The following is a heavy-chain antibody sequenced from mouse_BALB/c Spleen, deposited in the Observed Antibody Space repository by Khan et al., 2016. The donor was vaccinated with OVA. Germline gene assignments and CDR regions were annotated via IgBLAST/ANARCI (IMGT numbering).Heavy chain of an antibody. V-gene: IGHV3-8*02. J-gene: IGHJ3*01. D-gene: IGHD2-14*01. CDR3: ARSTYRYAFAY. Sequence: EVQLQESGPSLVKPSQTLSLTCSVTGDSITSGYWSWIRKFPGNKLEYMGYMIYTGYTDYNPTPKSRLVITRHTSKNQDYLQLNSVTTEDTATYYCARSTYRYAFAYWGQGTLVTVSA. CDR2: MIYTGYT. CDR1: GDSITSGY.